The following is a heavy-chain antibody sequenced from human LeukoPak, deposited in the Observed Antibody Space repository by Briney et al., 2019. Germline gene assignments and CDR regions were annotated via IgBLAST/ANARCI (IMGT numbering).Heavy chain of an antibody. V-gene: IGHV3-9*03. J-gene: IGHJ4*02. CDR1: GFTFDDYA. Sequence: PGGSLRLSCAASGFTFDDYAMHWVRQAPGKGLEWVSGISWISGTIVYADSVKGRFTISRDNVKNSLYLQMNSLRAEDMALYYCAKGYCSSTSCYVGDYWGQGTLVTVSS. CDR3: AKGYCSSTSCYVGDY. CDR2: ISWISGTI. D-gene: IGHD2-2*01.